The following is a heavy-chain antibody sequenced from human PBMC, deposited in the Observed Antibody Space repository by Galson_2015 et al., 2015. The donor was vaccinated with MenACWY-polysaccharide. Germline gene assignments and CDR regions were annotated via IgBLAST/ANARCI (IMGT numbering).Heavy chain of an antibody. J-gene: IGHJ4*02. Sequence: SLRLSCAASGFTFRSDAMSWVRQAPGKGLEWISAISSNGGSTYYADSVKGRFTISRDNSKNTLYLQMNSLRAEDTAVYYCAKDADYFDSNGVNLEYSDSWGQGTLVTVSS. CDR3: AKDADYFDSNGVNLEYSDS. V-gene: IGHV3-23*01. CDR2: ISSNGGST. CDR1: GFTFRSDA. D-gene: IGHD3-22*01.